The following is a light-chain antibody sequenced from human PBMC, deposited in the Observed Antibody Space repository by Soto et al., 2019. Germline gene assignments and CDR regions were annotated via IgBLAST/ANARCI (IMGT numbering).Light chain of an antibody. J-gene: IGLJ2*01. Sequence: QSVLTQPASVSGSPGQSITISCTGSSSDVGGYNYVSWYQHHPGKAPKLMIYEVSNRPSGVSNRFSGSKSGNTASLTISGLQAEDEADYYCSAYTTSSPVVFGGGTKLTVL. CDR3: SAYTTSSPVV. V-gene: IGLV2-14*01. CDR2: EVS. CDR1: SSDVGGYNY.